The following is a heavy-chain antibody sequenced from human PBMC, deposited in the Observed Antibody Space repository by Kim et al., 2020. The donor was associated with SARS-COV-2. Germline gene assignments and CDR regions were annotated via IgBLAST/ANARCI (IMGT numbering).Heavy chain of an antibody. CDR1: GYTFTSYA. CDR3: ARGLYCGNSVGGFVDS. J-gene: IGHJ4*02. D-gene: IGHD1-26*01. Sequence: ASVKVSCKASGYTFTSYAMHWVRRAPGQRLEWMGWINAGNGNTKYSQKFQGRVTITRDTSASTAYMELSSLRSEDTAMYYCARGLYCGNSVGGFVDSWGQGTLLTVSS. CDR2: INAGNGNT. V-gene: IGHV1-3*01.